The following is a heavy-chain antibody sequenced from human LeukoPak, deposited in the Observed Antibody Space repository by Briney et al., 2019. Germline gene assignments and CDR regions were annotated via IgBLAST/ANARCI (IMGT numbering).Heavy chain of an antibody. D-gene: IGHD2-15*01. CDR2: ISYDGSNK. CDR3: AKDVGADYYFDY. V-gene: IGHV3-30*18. Sequence: GGSLRLSCAASGFTFSSYGMHWVRQAPGKGLEWVAVISYDGSNKYYADSVKGRFTISRDNSKNTLYLQMNSLRAEDTAVYYCAKDVGADYYFDYRGQGTLVTVSS. CDR1: GFTFSSYG. J-gene: IGHJ4*02.